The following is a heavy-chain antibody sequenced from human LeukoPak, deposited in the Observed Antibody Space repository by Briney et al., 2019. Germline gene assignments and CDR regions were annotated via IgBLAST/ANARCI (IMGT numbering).Heavy chain of an antibody. D-gene: IGHD1-26*01. Sequence: PGGSLRLSCAASGFTFSNYAVSWVRQAPGKGLEWVSAVSASGGNTYYVDSVKGRFTVSRDNSKNTLFLQMNSLTAEDTAVYYCAKGVEVGATNIAFEIWGQGTMVTVSS. J-gene: IGHJ3*02. CDR3: AKGVEVGATNIAFEI. CDR1: GFTFSNYA. V-gene: IGHV3-23*01. CDR2: VSASGGNT.